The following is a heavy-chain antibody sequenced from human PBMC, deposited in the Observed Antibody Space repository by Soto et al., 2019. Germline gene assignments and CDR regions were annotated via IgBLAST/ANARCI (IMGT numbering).Heavy chain of an antibody. D-gene: IGHD6-6*01. CDR1: GFTFSSFA. V-gene: IGHV3-23*01. Sequence: GGSLRLSCVASGFTFSSFAMSWGRQAPGKGLECVSVISGIGDSTYYADSVKGRFTISRDNSKNRVYLQINSLRGEDTAVYYCAKDPQFVLPLYYFDYWGQVNLVIAAS. CDR3: AKDPQFVLPLYYFDY. J-gene: IGHJ4*02. CDR2: ISGIGDST.